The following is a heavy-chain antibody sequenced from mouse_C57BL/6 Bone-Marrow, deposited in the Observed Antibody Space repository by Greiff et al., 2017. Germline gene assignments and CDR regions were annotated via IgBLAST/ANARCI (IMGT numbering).Heavy chain of an antibody. Sequence: EVHLVESGGGLVKPGGSLKLSCAASGFTFSSYTMSWVRPTPEKRLEWVATLSGGGGNTYYPDSVKGRFTISRDNAKNTLYLQMSSLRSEDTALYYCARRWGYYKAMDYWGQGTSVTVSS. J-gene: IGHJ4*01. CDR1: GFTFSSYT. D-gene: IGHD2-3*01. CDR3: ARRWGYYKAMDY. V-gene: IGHV5-9*01. CDR2: LSGGGGNT.